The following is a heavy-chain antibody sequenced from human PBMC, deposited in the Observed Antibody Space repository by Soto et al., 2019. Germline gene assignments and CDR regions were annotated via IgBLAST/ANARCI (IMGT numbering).Heavy chain of an antibody. CDR1: GYSISSGYY. D-gene: IGHD4-17*01. V-gene: IGHV4-38-2*01. Sequence: KASETLSLTCAVSGYSISSGYYWGWIRQPPGKGLEWIGSIYHSGSTYYNPSLKSRVTISVDTSKNQFSLKLSSVTAADTAVYYCARGDYAYSCDYWGQGTLVTVSS. CDR3: ARGDYAYSCDY. CDR2: IYHSGST. J-gene: IGHJ4*02.